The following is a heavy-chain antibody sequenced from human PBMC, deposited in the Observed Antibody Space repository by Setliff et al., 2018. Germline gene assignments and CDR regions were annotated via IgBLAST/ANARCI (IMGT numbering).Heavy chain of an antibody. D-gene: IGHD6-13*01. CDR1: GFSFGAFT. V-gene: IGHV3-23*01. J-gene: IGHJ4*02. CDR2: IIQSGAT. CDR3: AKEKSSSTWYERKPFDC. Sequence: PGGSLRLSCETSGFSFGAFTMNWVRQAPGKGLEWVSGIIQSGATFYAGSVKGRFTISRDNSKNTVYLQMNSLRAEDTAVYYCAKEKSSSTWYERKPFDCWGQGTPVTVS.